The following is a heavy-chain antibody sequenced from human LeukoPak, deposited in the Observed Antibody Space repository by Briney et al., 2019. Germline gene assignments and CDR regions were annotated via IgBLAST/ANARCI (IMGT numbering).Heavy chain of an antibody. V-gene: IGHV3-7*01. Sequence: PGGSLRLSCAASGFTFRNYWMSWVRQAPGTGLEWVANIKQDGSDRNYVTSVRGRFTISRDNAESSLYLQMNSLRAEDTAVYYCARDARLQLYYGMDVWGQGTTVTVSS. J-gene: IGHJ6*02. CDR3: ARDARLQLYYGMDV. D-gene: IGHD4-11*01. CDR2: IKQDGSDR. CDR1: GFTFRNYW.